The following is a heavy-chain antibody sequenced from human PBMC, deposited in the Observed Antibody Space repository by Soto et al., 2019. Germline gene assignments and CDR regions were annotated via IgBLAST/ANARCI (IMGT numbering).Heavy chain of an antibody. V-gene: IGHV4-30-4*01. D-gene: IGHD4-17*01. J-gene: IGHJ4*02. CDR2: IYYSGST. Sequence: QVQLQESGPGLVKPSQTLSLTCTVSGGSISSGDYYWSWIRQPPGKGLEWIGYIYYSGSTYYNPSLKSRVTLTVDTSKNHFSLKLSSVTAADTAVYYCARDYYGGNTGFDYWGQGTLVTVSS. CDR3: ARDYYGGNTGFDY. CDR1: GGSISSGDYY.